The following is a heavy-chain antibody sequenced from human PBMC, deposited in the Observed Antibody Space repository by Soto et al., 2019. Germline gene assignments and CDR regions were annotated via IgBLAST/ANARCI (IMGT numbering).Heavy chain of an antibody. V-gene: IGHV4-61*01. CDR1: GGSVSTGSYD. CDR3: ARDGHGMDV. CDR2: VFFTGSA. J-gene: IGHJ6*02. Sequence: SETLSLTCTVSGGSVSTGSYDWSWIRQPPGKGLEWIGKVFFTGSAHYNPSLRNRVTMSVDTSKDQFSLTLTSVTAADTAVYYCARDGHGMDVWGQGTTVTV.